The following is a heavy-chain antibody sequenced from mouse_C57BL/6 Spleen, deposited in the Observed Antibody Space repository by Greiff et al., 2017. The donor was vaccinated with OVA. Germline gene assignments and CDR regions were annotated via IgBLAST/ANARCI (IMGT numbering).Heavy chain of an antibody. D-gene: IGHD1-1*01. J-gene: IGHJ4*01. CDR3: AISDYVKVYAMDF. CDR1: GFTFTSYG. V-gene: IGHV1-81*01. CDR2: IYTRSGNT. Sequence: QVQLQQSGAELARPGASVKLSCTASGFTFTSYGISWVKQRTGQGLEWIGEIYTRSGNTYYNEKFKGKATLTADKSSSTAYMYLRSLTSEDSAVYFCAISDYVKVYAMDFWGQGTSVTVSS.